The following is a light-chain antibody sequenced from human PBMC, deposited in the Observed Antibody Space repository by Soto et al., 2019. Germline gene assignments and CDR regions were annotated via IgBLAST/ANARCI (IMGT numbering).Light chain of an antibody. CDR3: QQYGSSPRT. CDR2: GAS. Sequence: EIVLTQSPGTLSLSPGERAILSCRASQSVASTYLAWYQQKPGQAPRLLFYGASSRATGIPDRFSGSGSETDFTLIISRLEPEDFAVYYCQQYGSSPRTFGQGTKVEIK. V-gene: IGKV3-20*01. CDR1: QSVASTY. J-gene: IGKJ1*01.